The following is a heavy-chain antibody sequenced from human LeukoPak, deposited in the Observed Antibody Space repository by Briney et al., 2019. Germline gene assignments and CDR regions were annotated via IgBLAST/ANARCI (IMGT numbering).Heavy chain of an antibody. J-gene: IGHJ5*01. CDR3: VRGWFDF. Sequence: GGSLRLSCATSGFTFSSYTMSWVRQAPGKGLEWVSSISSGSGYIKYADSVKGRFTISRDNAENSVFLQMSSLRVDDTALYYCVRGWFDFWGQGTPVAVSS. V-gene: IGHV3-21*01. CDR2: ISSGSGYI. CDR1: GFTFSSYT.